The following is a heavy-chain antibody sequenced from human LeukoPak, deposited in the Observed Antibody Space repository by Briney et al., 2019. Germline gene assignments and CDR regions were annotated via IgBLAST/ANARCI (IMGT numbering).Heavy chain of an antibody. CDR2: IYNSRST. CDR3: ASSNWLRDANFDS. CDR1: GASTSSGLYY. V-gene: IGHV4-61*02. D-gene: IGHD6-13*01. J-gene: IGHJ4*02. Sequence: PSETLSLTCTVSGASTSSGLYYWNWFRQPAGKGLEYIGRIYNSRSTNYNPSLKSRVTISVDTPKNQFSLTLTSVTASDSAVYYCASSNWLRDANFDSWGQGTLVTVSS.